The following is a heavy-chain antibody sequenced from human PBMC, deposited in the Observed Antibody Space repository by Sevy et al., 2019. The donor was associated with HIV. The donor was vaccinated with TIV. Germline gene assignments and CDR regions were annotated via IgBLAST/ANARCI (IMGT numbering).Heavy chain of an antibody. Sequence: ASVKVSCKVSGKTLTQLAMHWVRQPPGKGLEWMGTFDPEDDERIDAQKFQGRVTMTEDRSTDKAYMELRILRSDDTAVYYWATTKDYYDSSGSPFDWGGGGTVVIVSS. CDR2: FDPEDDER. V-gene: IGHV1-24*01. CDR3: ATTKDYYDSSGSPFDW. D-gene: IGHD3-22*01. CDR1: GKTLTQLA. J-gene: IGHJ4*02.